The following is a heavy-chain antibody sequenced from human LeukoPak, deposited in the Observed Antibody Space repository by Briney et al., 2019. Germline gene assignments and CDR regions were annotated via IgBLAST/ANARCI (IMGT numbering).Heavy chain of an antibody. Sequence: PGGSLRLSCAASGFTFSTYAMSWVRQAPGKGLEWVAVISYDGSNKYYADSVKGRFTISRDNSKNTLYLQMNSLRAEDTAVYYCAKTGSYYYGSGSYYKSGTYYYYYGMDVWGQGTTVTVSS. CDR3: AKTGSYYYGSGSYYKSGTYYYYYGMDV. D-gene: IGHD3-10*01. CDR1: GFTFSTYA. CDR2: ISYDGSNK. J-gene: IGHJ6*02. V-gene: IGHV3-30*18.